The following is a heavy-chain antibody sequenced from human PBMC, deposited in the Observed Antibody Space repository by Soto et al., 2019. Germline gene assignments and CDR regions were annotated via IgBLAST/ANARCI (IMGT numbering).Heavy chain of an antibody. CDR2: IKSKTDGGTT. D-gene: IGHD6-19*01. CDR3: TGGNIAVAGNGMDV. V-gene: IGHV3-15*07. Sequence: GGSLRLSCAASGFTFSNAWMNWVRQAPGKGLEWVGRIKSKTDGGTTDYAAPVKGRFTISRDDSKNTLYLQMNSLKTEDTAVYYCTGGNIAVAGNGMDVWGQGTTVTVSS. J-gene: IGHJ6*02. CDR1: GFTFSNAW.